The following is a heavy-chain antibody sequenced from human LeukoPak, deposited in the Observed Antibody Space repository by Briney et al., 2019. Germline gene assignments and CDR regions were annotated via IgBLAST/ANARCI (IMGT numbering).Heavy chain of an antibody. CDR3: ARGTFDP. D-gene: IGHD1-14*01. V-gene: IGHV1-2*02. Sequence: GASVTVSCTTSGYIFTPYYIHWVRQAPGQGLEWMGWINPNSGDTNYAQKFRGRVTMTSDTSITTAYMELARLTSDATAVYYCARGTFDPWGQGTLVTVSS. J-gene: IGHJ5*02. CDR2: INPNSGDT. CDR1: GYIFTPYY.